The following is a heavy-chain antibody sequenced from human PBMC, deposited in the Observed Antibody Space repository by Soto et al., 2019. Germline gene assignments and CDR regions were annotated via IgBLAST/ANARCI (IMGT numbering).Heavy chain of an antibody. CDR3: ARLGAYYQSLDP. Sequence: PSETLSLTCAVSGGSISSSNWWSWVRQPPGKGLEWIGEIYHSGSSNYKPSLKSRVTISVDNFKNQFSLELSSVTVADTAVYYCARLGAYYQSLDPWGPGTLVTISS. CDR1: GGSISSSNW. D-gene: IGHD2-21*01. J-gene: IGHJ5*02. CDR2: IYHSGSS. V-gene: IGHV4-4*02.